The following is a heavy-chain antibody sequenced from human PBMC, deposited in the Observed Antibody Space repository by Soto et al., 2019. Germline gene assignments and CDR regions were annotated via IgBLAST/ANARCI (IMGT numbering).Heavy chain of an antibody. J-gene: IGHJ4*02. Sequence: EVQLVESGGGIVQPGGSLGLSCAASGFTFSSYWMHWVRQAPGKGLVWVSRINSDGSRTSYADSAKGRFTISRDNAENXXYLQMNSLRAEDTAVYYCARGDGDYYDGNGYLGRHWGQGTLVTVSS. D-gene: IGHD3-22*01. V-gene: IGHV3-74*01. CDR2: INSDGSRT. CDR3: ARGDGDYYDGNGYLGRH. CDR1: GFTFSSYW.